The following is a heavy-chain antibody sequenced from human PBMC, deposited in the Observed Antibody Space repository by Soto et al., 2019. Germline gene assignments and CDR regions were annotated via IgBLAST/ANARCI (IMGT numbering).Heavy chain of an antibody. V-gene: IGHV1-69*01. J-gene: IGHJ6*02. D-gene: IGHD3-22*01. CDR1: GGTFSKYA. CDR2: TIPMFGTP. CDR3: ARPLRDRNYYYGMAV. Sequence: QVQLVQSGAEMQQPGASVRVSCKASGGTFSKYAFSWVRQAPGQGLEWLGGTIPMFGTPNYAQKFQGRVAIAADESTATVYRELSGLRSEDTAVYFCARPLRDRNYYYGMAVWGQGTTVTVSS.